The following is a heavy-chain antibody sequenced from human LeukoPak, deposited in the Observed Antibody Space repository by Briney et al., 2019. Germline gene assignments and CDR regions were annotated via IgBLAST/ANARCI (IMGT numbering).Heavy chain of an antibody. CDR1: GFIFSDDY. CDR3: VRARGTGPGAHFDY. V-gene: IGHV3-11*01. Sequence: GGSLRLSCAASGFIFSDDYMSWIRQGPGKGLERVSYISDSGTYVNYADSVKGRFTISRDNAKNSLYLQMNSLRDEDTAVYYCVRARGTGPGAHFDYWGQGTLVTVSS. CDR2: ISDSGTYV. D-gene: IGHD3-10*01. J-gene: IGHJ4*02.